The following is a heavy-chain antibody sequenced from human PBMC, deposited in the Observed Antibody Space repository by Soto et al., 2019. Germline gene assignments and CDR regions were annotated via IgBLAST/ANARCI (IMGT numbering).Heavy chain of an antibody. CDR2: INPSGGGT. CDR3: ARDGSVYQASGFDY. D-gene: IGHD3-22*01. V-gene: IGHV1-46*01. J-gene: IGHJ4*02. CDR1: GYTFTTYY. Sequence: QVQLVQSGAEVKNPGASVKVSCKASGYTFTTYYIHWVRQAPGQGLEWMGMINPSGGGTTYAQKFPGRVTMTSDTSTTTVYMDLSSLRSEDTAVYYCARDGSVYQASGFDYWGQGTLVTVSS.